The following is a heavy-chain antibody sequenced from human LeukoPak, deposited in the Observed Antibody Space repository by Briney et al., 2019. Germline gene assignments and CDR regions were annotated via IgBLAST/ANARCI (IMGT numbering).Heavy chain of an antibody. Sequence: PGGSLRLSCAASGFTFSSYSMNWARQAPGKGLEWVSYISYSSSTIYYADSVKGRFTISRDNGKNSLYLQMNSLRAEDTAVYYCARDGKGYYNAFDIWGQGTMVTVSS. D-gene: IGHD2-21*01. J-gene: IGHJ3*02. CDR3: ARDGKGYYNAFDI. V-gene: IGHV3-48*01. CDR1: GFTFSSYS. CDR2: ISYSSSTI.